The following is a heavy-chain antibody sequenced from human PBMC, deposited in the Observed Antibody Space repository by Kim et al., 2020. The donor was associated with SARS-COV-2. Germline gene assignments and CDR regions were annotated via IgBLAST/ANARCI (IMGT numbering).Heavy chain of an antibody. V-gene: IGHV4-31*02. J-gene: IGHJ4*02. Sequence: SHHPSLSRGVTIQVDTSKNQFSLKLSAVTAADTAVYYCARVGGGTASFDYWGQGTLVTVSS. CDR3: ARVGGGTASFDY. D-gene: IGHD2-21*02.